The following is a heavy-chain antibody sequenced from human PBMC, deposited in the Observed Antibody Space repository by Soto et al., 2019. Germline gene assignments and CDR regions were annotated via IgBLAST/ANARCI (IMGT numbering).Heavy chain of an antibody. CDR2: ISSSSSYI. V-gene: IGHV3-21*01. CDR3: ARDRGAILQDSVAHAFDI. J-gene: IGHJ3*02. D-gene: IGHD4-4*01. Sequence: GGSLRLSCAASGFTFSSYTMNWVRQAPGKGLEWVSSISSSSSYIYYADSVKGRFTISRDNAKNSLYLQMNSLRAEDTAVYYCARDRGAILQDSVAHAFDIWGQGTMVTVSS. CDR1: GFTFSSYT.